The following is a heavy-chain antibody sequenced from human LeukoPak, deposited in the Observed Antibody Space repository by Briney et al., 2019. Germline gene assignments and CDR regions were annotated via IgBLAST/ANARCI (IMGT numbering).Heavy chain of an antibody. V-gene: IGHV4-59*01. Sequence: PSETLSLTCTVSGGSISSYYWSWIRQPPGKGLEWIGYIYYSGSTNYNPSLKSRVTISVDTSKNQFSLKLSSVTAADTAVYYCARGPMPTRPGTSFDPWGQGTLVTVSS. J-gene: IGHJ5*02. CDR2: IYYSGST. D-gene: IGHD2-2*01. CDR1: GGSISSYY. CDR3: ARGPMPTRPGTSFDP.